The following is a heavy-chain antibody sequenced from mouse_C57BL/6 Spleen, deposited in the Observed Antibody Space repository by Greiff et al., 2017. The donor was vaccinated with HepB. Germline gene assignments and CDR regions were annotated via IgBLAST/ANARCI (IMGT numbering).Heavy chain of an antibody. Sequence: QVQLQQPGAELVRPGTSVKLSCKASGYTFTSYWMHWVKQRPGQGLEWIGVIDPSDSYTNYNQKFKGKATLTVDTSSSTAYMQLSSLTSEDSAVYYCARRRDDYDAGYAMDYWGQGTSVTVSS. J-gene: IGHJ4*01. V-gene: IGHV1-59*01. CDR2: IDPSDSYT. D-gene: IGHD2-4*01. CDR3: ARRRDDYDAGYAMDY. CDR1: GYTFTSYW.